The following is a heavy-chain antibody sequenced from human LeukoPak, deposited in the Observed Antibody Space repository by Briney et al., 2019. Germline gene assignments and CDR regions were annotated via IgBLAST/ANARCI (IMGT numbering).Heavy chain of an antibody. D-gene: IGHD3/OR15-3a*01. V-gene: IGHV3-30*03. J-gene: IGHJ6*03. CDR1: GFTFSSFG. CDR2: ISVDGSNE. Sequence: PGGSLRLSCAASGFTFSSFGMHWVRQAPGKGLEWVAVISVDGSNEYYADSVKGRFTISRDNAKSSLYLQMNSLRAEDTAVYYCARVYRNEEGFWTPNNYMDVWGKGTTVTVSS. CDR3: ARVYRNEEGFWTPNNYMDV.